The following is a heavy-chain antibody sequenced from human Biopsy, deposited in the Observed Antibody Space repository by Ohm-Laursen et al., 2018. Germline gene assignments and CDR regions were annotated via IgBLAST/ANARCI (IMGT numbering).Heavy chain of an antibody. D-gene: IGHD3-22*01. Sequence: ASVKVSCKASGFSFTGYHAHWVRQAPGQGLEWMGWINAKTGDTNYAQKFQGRVTMTRDTSISTAYVDLSSVRSDDTAVYFCTRGGYYYDSLAYYYWFDPWGQGTLVTVSS. CDR1: GFSFTGYH. CDR3: TRGGYYYDSLAYYYWFDP. CDR2: INAKTGDT. J-gene: IGHJ5*02. V-gene: IGHV1-2*02.